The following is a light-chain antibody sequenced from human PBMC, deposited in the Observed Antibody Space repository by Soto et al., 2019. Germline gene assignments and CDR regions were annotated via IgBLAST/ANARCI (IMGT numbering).Light chain of an antibody. CDR3: CSYAGSSTFVVV. V-gene: IGLV2-23*03. Sequence: QSALTQPASVSGSPGQSITISCTGTSSDVGSYNLVSWYQQHPGKAPKLMIYEGSTRPSGVSNRFSGSKSGNTASLTISGLQAEDEADYYCCSYAGSSTFVVVFGGGTQLTVL. J-gene: IGLJ2*01. CDR1: SSDVGSYNL. CDR2: EGS.